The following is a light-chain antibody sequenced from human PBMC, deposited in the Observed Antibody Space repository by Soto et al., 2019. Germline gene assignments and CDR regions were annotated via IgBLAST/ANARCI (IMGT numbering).Light chain of an antibody. CDR1: QSVRSRH. CDR3: QQYDNWPPIT. CDR2: GAS. Sequence: EIVLRQSPGTLSLSPGERATLSCRTIQSVRSRHLAWYQQKPGQAPRLLIYGASTRATGIPARFSGSGSGTEFTLTISSLQSEDLAVYYCQQYDNWPPITFGQGTRLEVK. J-gene: IGKJ5*01. V-gene: IGKV3-15*01.